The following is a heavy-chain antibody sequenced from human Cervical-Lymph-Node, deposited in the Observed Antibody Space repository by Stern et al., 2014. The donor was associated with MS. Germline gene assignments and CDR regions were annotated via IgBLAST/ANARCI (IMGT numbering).Heavy chain of an antibody. Sequence: QVQLQESGPGLVKPSGTLSLTCAVSGGSISSSNWWSWVRQPPGKGLEWLGEIYHSGSTNYNPSLKSRVTISVDKSKNQFSLKLSSGTAADTAVYYCARGYEVGYASYYYYYGMDVWGQGTTVTVSS. V-gene: IGHV4-4*02. D-gene: IGHD5-12*01. J-gene: IGHJ6*02. CDR1: GGSISSSNW. CDR3: ARGYEVGYASYYYYYGMDV. CDR2: IYHSGST.